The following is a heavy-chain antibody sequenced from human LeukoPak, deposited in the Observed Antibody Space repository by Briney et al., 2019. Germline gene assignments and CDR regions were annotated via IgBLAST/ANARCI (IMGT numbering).Heavy chain of an antibody. J-gene: IGHJ4*02. CDR1: GYTFTSYD. D-gene: IGHD3-3*01. Sequence: GASVKVSCKASGYTFTSYDINWVRQATGQGLEWMGWMNPNSGNTGYAQKFQGRVTMTRNTSISTAYMELSSLRSEDTAVYYCARGEMYYDFWSGYYSRYFDYWGQGTLVTVSS. V-gene: IGHV1-8*01. CDR2: MNPNSGNT. CDR3: ARGEMYYDFWSGYYSRYFDY.